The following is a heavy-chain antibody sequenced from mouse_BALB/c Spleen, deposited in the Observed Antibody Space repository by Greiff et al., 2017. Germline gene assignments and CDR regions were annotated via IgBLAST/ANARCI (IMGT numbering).Heavy chain of an antibody. V-gene: IGHV2-9*02. D-gene: IGHD4-1*01. CDR1: GFSLTSYG. CDR2: IWAGGST. Sequence: QVQLKESGPGLVAPSQSLSITCTVSGFSLTSYGVHWVRQPPGKGLEWLGVIWAGGSTNYNSALMSRLSISKDNSKSQVFLKMNSLQTDDTAMYYCATPTGFYAMDYWGQGTSVTVSS. J-gene: IGHJ4*01. CDR3: ATPTGFYAMDY.